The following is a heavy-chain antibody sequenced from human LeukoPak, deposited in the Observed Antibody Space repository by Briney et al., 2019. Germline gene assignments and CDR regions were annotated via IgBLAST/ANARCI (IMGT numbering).Heavy chain of an antibody. CDR1: GFTFSSYA. CDR2: TYSGGNT. J-gene: IGHJ4*02. Sequence: GGSLRLSCAASGFTFSSYAMSWVRQAPGKGLEWVSVTYSGGNTNYADSVKGRFTISRDNSKNTLYLQMNSLRAEDTAVYYCARRESSSWYEYWGQGTLVTVSS. D-gene: IGHD6-13*01. V-gene: IGHV3-53*01. CDR3: ARRESSSWYEY.